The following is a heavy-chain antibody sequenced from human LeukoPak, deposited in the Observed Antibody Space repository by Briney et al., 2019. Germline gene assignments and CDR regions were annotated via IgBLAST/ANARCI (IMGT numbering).Heavy chain of an antibody. J-gene: IGHJ4*02. CDR2: ISASGGHT. V-gene: IGHV3-23*01. D-gene: IGHD2-15*01. Sequence: GGSLRLSCAASGFTFSSCAMSWVRQAPGKGLEWVSGISASGGHTFYADSVKGRFSISRDNSKNTLYLQMNSLRAEDTAVYYCAKDSRYCSGGSCYSGYYFDYWGQGTLVTVSS. CDR1: GFTFSSCA. CDR3: AKDSRYCSGGSCYSGYYFDY.